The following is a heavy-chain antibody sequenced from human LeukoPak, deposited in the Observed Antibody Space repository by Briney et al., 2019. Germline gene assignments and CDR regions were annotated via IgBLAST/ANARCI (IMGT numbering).Heavy chain of an antibody. CDR2: IIPIFGTA. D-gene: IGHD1-26*01. Sequence: SVKVSCKASGDTFSSYAISWVRQAPGQGLEWIGGIIPIFGTANYAQKFQGRVTITADESTSTAYTELSSLRSEDTAVYYCARTGVGASPSNWFDPWGQGTLVTVSS. CDR1: GDTFSSYA. J-gene: IGHJ5*02. V-gene: IGHV1-69*01. CDR3: ARTGVGASPSNWFDP.